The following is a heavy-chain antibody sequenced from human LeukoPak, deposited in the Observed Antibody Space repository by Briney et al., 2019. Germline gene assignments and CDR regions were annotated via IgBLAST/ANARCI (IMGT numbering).Heavy chain of an antibody. V-gene: IGHV4-39*07. Sequence: PSETLSLTCTVSGGSISSSSYYWGWIRQPPGKGLEWIGSIYYSGSTYYNPSLKSRVTISVDTSKNQFSLKLSSVTAADTAVYYCARDEGYSYSYFHYWGQGTLVTVSS. CDR2: IYYSGST. CDR3: ARDEGYSYSYFHY. D-gene: IGHD5-18*01. J-gene: IGHJ4*02. CDR1: GGSISSSSYY.